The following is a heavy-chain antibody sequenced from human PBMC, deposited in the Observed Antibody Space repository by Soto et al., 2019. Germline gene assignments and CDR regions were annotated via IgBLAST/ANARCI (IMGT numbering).Heavy chain of an antibody. D-gene: IGHD6-13*01. CDR3: AKDRRVSSSWIYYYYYMDV. V-gene: IGHV3-23*01. CDR1: EFTFSRYA. CDR2: ISGSGGST. Sequence: PGGSLRLSCAASEFTFSRYAMSWVRQAPGKGLEWVSAISGSGGSTYYADSVKGRFTISRDNSKNTLYLQMNSLRAEDTAVYYCAKDRRVSSSWIYYYYYMDVWGKGTTVTVSS. J-gene: IGHJ6*03.